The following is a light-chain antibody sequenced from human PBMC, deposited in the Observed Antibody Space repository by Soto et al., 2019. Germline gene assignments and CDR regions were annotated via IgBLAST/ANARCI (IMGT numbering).Light chain of an antibody. CDR2: DVS. CDR1: SSDVGGYNY. Sequence: QSALTQPASLSGSPGQSITISCTGTSSDVGGYNYVSWYQQHPGKAPKLMIYDVSNRPSGVSNRFSGSKSGNTASLTISGLQAEDEAEYYCLIYYGGAQVFGGGTKLTVL. V-gene: IGLV2-14*03. CDR3: LIYYGGAQV. J-gene: IGLJ2*01.